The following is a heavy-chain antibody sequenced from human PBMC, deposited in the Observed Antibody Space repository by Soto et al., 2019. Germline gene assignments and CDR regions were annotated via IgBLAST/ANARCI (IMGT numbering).Heavy chain of an antibody. J-gene: IGHJ4*02. CDR1: GGTFSSYA. CDR2: IIPIFGTA. D-gene: IGHD6-13*01. V-gene: IGHV1-69*13. CDR3: ARVVESFSGLAAPRSPPSI. Sequence: GASVKVSCKASGGTFSSYAISWVRQAPGQGLEWMGGIIPIFGTANYAQKFQGRVTITADESTSTAYMELSSLRSEDTAVYYCARVVESFSGLAAPRSPPSIWGQGTLVTVSS.